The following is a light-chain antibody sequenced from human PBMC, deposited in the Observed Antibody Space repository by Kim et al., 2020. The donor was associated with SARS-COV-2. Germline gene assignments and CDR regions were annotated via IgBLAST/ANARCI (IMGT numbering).Light chain of an antibody. CDR1: QSISSY. Sequence: ASVGDRVTITCRASQSISSYLNWYQQKPGRAPKLLIYAASSLQSGVPSRFSGSGSGTDFTLTISSLQPEDFATYYCQQSYSTPLTFGGGTKVDIK. CDR2: AAS. V-gene: IGKV1-39*01. J-gene: IGKJ4*01. CDR3: QQSYSTPLT.